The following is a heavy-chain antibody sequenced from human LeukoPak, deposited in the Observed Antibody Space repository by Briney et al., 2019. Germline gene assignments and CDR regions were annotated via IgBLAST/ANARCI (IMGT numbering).Heavy chain of an antibody. CDR1: GFTVSSNY. D-gene: IGHD6-19*01. CDR2: IYSGGST. J-gene: IGHJ4*02. CDR3: AKDYERQWLDYYFDY. V-gene: IGHV3-53*01. Sequence: GGSLRLSCAASGFTVSSNYMSWVRQAPGKGLEWVSVIYSGGSTYYADSVKGRFTISRDNSKNTLYLQMNSLRAEDTAVYYCAKDYERQWLDYYFDYWGQGTLVTVSS.